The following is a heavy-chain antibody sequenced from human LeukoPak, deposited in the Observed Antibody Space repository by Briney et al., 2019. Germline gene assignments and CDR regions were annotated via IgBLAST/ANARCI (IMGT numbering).Heavy chain of an antibody. V-gene: IGHV4-59*01. D-gene: IGHD6-19*01. J-gene: IGHJ4*02. CDR2: IYYSGST. CDR1: GGSISSYY. Sequence: SETLSLTCTVSGGSISSYYWSWIRQPPGKGLEWIGYIYYSGSTNYNPSLKSRVTISVDTSKNQFSLKLSSVTAADTAVYYCARVESSSGWYARWGQGTLVTVSS. CDR3: ARVESSSGWYAR.